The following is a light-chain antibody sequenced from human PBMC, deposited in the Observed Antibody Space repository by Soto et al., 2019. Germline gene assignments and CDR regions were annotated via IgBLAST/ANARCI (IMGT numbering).Light chain of an antibody. V-gene: IGLV1-47*01. CDR1: SSNIGSNN. CDR2: PNS. CDR3: ATWDDSPSGRSWV. J-gene: IGLJ3*02. Sequence: QLVLTQSPSASGTPGQRVSISCSGSSSNIGSNNVYWYQQFPGSAPRFLIYPNSPRPSGVPDRFSASKSGTSASLVISGLRPEDEATYYCATWDDSPSGRSWVLGGGTKLTVL.